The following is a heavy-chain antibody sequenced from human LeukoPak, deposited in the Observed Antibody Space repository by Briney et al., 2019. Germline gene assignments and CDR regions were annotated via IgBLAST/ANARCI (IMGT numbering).Heavy chain of an antibody. V-gene: IGHV1-69*13. CDR2: IIPIFGTA. Sequence: SVKVSCKASGGTFISYAISWVRQAPGQGLEWMGGIIPIFGTANYAQKFQGRVTITADESTSTAYMELSSLRSEDTAVYYCARGNTYYDFWSGYYTGNDAFDIWGQGTMVTVSS. CDR3: ARGNTYYDFWSGYYTGNDAFDI. D-gene: IGHD3-3*01. J-gene: IGHJ3*02. CDR1: GGTFISYA.